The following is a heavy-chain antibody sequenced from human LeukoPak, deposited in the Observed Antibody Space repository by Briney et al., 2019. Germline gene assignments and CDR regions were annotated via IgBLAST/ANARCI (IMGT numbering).Heavy chain of an antibody. J-gene: IGHJ4*02. D-gene: IGHD3-10*01. Sequence: PARTLRLSCAASGFTFSGYGMHWVRQAPGKGLEGVAVIWSDGSNQCYADSVKGRFTISRDNSNSKLFLQMNSLRDEDTAIYYCARDRFSGTNYKPLFDYWGQGTLVIVSS. CDR3: ARDRFSGTNYKPLFDY. V-gene: IGHV3-33*01. CDR1: GFTFSGYG. CDR2: IWSDGSNQ.